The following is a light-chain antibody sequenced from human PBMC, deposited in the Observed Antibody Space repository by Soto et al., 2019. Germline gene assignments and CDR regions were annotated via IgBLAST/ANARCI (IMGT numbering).Light chain of an antibody. J-gene: IGLJ1*01. CDR3: AAWDDSLNGFYV. Sequence: QSVLTQPPSASGTPGQRVTISCSGSSSNIGSNTVNWYQQLPGTAPKLLIYSNNQRPSGVPDRFSGSKSGTSASLAIIGLQSEDEEDDYCAAWDDSLNGFYVFGTGTKLTVL. CDR1: SSNIGSNT. V-gene: IGLV1-44*01. CDR2: SNN.